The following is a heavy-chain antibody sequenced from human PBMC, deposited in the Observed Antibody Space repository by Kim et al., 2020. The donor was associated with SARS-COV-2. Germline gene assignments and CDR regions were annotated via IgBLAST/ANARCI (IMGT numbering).Heavy chain of an antibody. J-gene: IGHJ4*01. V-gene: IGHV4-59*09. Sequence: TNQNPSLKSRVSISVDTSKNQISLKLTSVTADDTAVYYCARGPMGNGYFYWGQGILVTVSS. CDR3: ARGPMGNGYFY. CDR2: T. D-gene: IGHD3-22*01.